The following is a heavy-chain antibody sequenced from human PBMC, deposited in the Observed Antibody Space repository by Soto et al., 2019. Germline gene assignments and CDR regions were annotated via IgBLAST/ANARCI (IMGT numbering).Heavy chain of an antibody. D-gene: IGHD6-19*01. Sequence: GASVKVSCKASGYTFTSYDINWVRQATGQGLEWMGWMNPNSCNIVYAQKFQGRVTMTRNTSIITAYMELSCLRSEDSAIYYCALIAVAAPDKRYFFDYWGQGTLVTVSS. CDR2: MNPNSCNI. V-gene: IGHV1-8*01. J-gene: IGHJ4*02. CDR1: GYTFTSYD. CDR3: ALIAVAAPDKRYFFDY.